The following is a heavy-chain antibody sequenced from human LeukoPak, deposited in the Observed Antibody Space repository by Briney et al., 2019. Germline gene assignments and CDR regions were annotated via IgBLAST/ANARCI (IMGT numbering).Heavy chain of an antibody. V-gene: IGHV1-2*02. CDR1: GYTFTAYY. Sequence: ASVWVSCKTSGYTFTAYYIHWLRQAPGQRPEWMAWINPNSGGSYFAHKFQGRITLTRDTSISTAYMELNRLISDDTAVYYCATRPAYSSSFDYWGQGSLVTVSS. J-gene: IGHJ4*02. CDR2: INPNSGGS. CDR3: ATRPAYSSSFDY. D-gene: IGHD6-6*01.